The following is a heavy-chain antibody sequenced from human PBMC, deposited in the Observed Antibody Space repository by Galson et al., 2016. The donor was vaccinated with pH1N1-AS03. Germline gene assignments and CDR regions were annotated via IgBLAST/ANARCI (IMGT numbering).Heavy chain of an antibody. CDR1: GDSISSTPYY. CDR2: IYFRGAT. Sequence: LSLTCTVSGDSISSTPYYWGWIRQPPGKGLEWIGTIYFRGATYYSPSLKSRVTISIDSSENLFSLSLSSVTAADTAVYSCARHVGGSYPNNLDSWGQGTLVSVFS. D-gene: IGHD1-26*01. CDR3: ARHVGGSYPNNLDS. J-gene: IGHJ4*02. V-gene: IGHV4-39*07.